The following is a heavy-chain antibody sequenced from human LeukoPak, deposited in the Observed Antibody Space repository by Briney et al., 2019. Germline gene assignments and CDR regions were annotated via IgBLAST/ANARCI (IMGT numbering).Heavy chain of an antibody. CDR2: INHSGST. J-gene: IGHJ4*02. Sequence: PSETLSLTCAVHGGSFSGYYWSWIRQPPGKGLEWSGEINHSGSTNYNPSLKSRVTISVDTSKNQFSLKLSSVTAADSAVYYCARDLGGNSDYWGQGTLVTVS. CDR3: ARDLGGNSDY. D-gene: IGHD2-15*01. V-gene: IGHV4-34*01. CDR1: GGSFSGYY.